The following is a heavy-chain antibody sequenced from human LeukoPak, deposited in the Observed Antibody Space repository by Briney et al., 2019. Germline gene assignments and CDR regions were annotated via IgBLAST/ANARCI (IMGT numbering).Heavy chain of an antibody. J-gene: IGHJ4*02. V-gene: IGHV4-39*07. D-gene: IGHD3-10*01. CDR3: ARDQDYYGSGSYGPDH. CDR1: GVSISSGSYY. Sequence: SETMSLTCTVSGVSISSGSYYWDWLRQPPGKGLEWIGSILYSGCAYYNPSLKSQVTRSVDTSKNQFSLKLSSVTAADTAIYYCARDQDYYGSGSYGPDHWGQGTQVTVSS. CDR2: ILYSGCA.